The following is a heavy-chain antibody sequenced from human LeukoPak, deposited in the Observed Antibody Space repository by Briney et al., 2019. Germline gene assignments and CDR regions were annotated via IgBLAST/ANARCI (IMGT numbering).Heavy chain of an antibody. V-gene: IGHV4-34*01. CDR1: GGSFSGYY. J-gene: IGHJ4*02. D-gene: IGHD3-22*01. Sequence: SETLSLTCAVYGGSFSGYYWSWIRQPPGKGLEWIGEINHSGSTNYNPSLKSRVTISVDTSKNQFSLKLSSVTAADTAVYYCASGEADSGGYPHKSLDYWGQGTLVTVSS. CDR3: ASGEADSGGYPHKSLDY. CDR2: INHSGST.